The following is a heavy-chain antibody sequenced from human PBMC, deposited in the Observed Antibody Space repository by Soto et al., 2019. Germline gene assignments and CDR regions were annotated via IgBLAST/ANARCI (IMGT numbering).Heavy chain of an antibody. V-gene: IGHV4-34*01. Sequence: QVQLQQWGAGLLKPSETLSLTCAVYGGSFSGYYWSWILQPPGKGLEWIGEINHSGSTNYNPALKSRVTISVDTSKNQFSLKLSSVTAADTAVYYCARARRVGQQPDYWGQGTLVTVSS. J-gene: IGHJ4*02. CDR2: INHSGST. CDR1: GGSFSGYY. D-gene: IGHD6-13*01. CDR3: ARARRVGQQPDY.